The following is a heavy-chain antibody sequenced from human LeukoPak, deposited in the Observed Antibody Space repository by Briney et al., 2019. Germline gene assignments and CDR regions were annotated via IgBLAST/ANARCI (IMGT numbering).Heavy chain of an antibody. J-gene: IGHJ6*03. D-gene: IGHD6-13*01. V-gene: IGHV4-4*07. CDR3: ARFEQQLVEGTYAYYDYYYMDV. CDR2: IFTSGIA. CDR1: GGSISIYY. Sequence: SGTLSLTCTVSGGSISIYYRNWIRQPAGKGLEWIGCIFTSGIANYNPSLKSRVTMSVDTSKNRFSMNLSSVTAPGTAGYYCARFEQQLVEGTYAYYDYYYMDVCGTGTTVTVSS.